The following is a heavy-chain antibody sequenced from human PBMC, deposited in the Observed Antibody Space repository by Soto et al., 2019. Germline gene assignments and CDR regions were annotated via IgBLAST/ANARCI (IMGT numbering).Heavy chain of an antibody. CDR3: TTGEAHYFAY. CDR2: IKTKTEGGTT. Sequence: EVQLVESGGGLVKPGGSLRLSCAASDFTFINVWMTWVRQAPGKGLERVGLIKTKTEGGTTDYTAPVKGRFTISRDDSKKTLYLQMNSLKTEDTAVYYCTTGEAHYFAYWGQGTLVTVSS. V-gene: IGHV3-15*07. J-gene: IGHJ4*02. CDR1: DFTFINVW. D-gene: IGHD3-16*01.